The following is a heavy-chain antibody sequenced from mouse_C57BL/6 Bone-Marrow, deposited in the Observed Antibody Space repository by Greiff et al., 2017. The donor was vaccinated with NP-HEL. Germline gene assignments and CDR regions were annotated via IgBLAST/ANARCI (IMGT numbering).Heavy chain of an antibody. CDR2: IHPNSGST. V-gene: IGHV1-64*01. CDR3: ARSSAFAY. CDR1: FYTFTSYC. D-gene: IGHD1-1*01. J-gene: IGHJ3*01. Sequence: VPLQQPRSELVPPFSSFNFSFNSSFYTFTSYCMHWVKQRPGQGLEWIGMIHPNSGSTNYNEKFKSKATLTVDKSSSTAYMQLSSLTSEDSAVYYCARSSAFAYWGQGTLVTVSA.